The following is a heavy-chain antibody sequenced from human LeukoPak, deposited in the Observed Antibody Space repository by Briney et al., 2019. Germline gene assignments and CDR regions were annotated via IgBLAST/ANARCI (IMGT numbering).Heavy chain of an antibody. V-gene: IGHV3-7*01. D-gene: IGHD3-10*01. J-gene: IGHJ4*02. CDR3: ANYPWVNYYGSGSFDY. CDR1: GFTFSSYW. CDR2: IKQDGSEK. Sequence: PGGSLRLSCAASGFTFSSYWMSWVRQAPGKGLEWVAKIKQDGSEKYYVDSVKGRFTISRDNAKNSLYLQMNSLRAEDTAVYYCANYPWVNYYGSGSFDYWGQGTLVTVSS.